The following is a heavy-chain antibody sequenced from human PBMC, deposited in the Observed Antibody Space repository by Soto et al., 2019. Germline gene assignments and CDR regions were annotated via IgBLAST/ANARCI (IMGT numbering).Heavy chain of an antibody. D-gene: IGHD2-21*01. CDR3: ARVRIVISGNSGYYYYGMDV. CDR2: IIPIFGTA. V-gene: IGHV1-69*13. J-gene: IGHJ6*02. CDR1: GGTFSSYA. Sequence: EASVKVSCKASGGTFSSYAISWVRQAPGQGLEWMGGIIPIFGTANYAQKFQGRVTITADESTSTAYMELSSLRSEDTAVYYCARVRIVISGNSGYYYYGMDVWGQGTTVTVSS.